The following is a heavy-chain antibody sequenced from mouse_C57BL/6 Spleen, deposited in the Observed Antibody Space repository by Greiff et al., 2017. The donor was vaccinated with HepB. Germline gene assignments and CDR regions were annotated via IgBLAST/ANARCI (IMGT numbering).Heavy chain of an antibody. CDR3: AKTPYGFYAMDY. CDR2: IWRGGST. D-gene: IGHD2-2*01. V-gene: IGHV2-5*01. J-gene: IGHJ4*01. CDR1: GFSLTSYG. Sequence: VMLVESGPGLVQPSQSLSITCTVSGFSLTSYGVHWVRQSPGKGLEWLGVIWRGGSTDYNAAFMSRLSITKDNSKGQVFFKMNSLQADDTAIYYCAKTPYGFYAMDYWGQGTSVTVSS.